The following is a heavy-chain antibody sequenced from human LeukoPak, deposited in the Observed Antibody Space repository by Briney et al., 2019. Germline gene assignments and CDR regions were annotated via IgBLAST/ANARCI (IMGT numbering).Heavy chain of an antibody. CDR3: ARVGGTNYYYYGMDV. Sequence: SETLSLTCTVSGGSFSSSSYYWSWIRQPPGKGLEWIGYVYYSGSSNSNPSLKSRVTISVDTSKNQFSLKLSSVTAADTAVYYCARVGGTNYYYYGMDVWGQGTTVTVSS. CDR1: GGSFSSSSYY. CDR2: VYYSGSS. J-gene: IGHJ6*02. D-gene: IGHD1-26*01. V-gene: IGHV4-61*01.